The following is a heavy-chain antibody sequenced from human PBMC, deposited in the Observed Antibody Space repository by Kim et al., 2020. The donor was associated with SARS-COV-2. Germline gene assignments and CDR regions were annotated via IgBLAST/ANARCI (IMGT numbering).Heavy chain of an antibody. CDR3: ARRGYSGYDLRGYYYYGMDV. Sequence: GESLKISCKGSGYSFTSYWIGWVRQMPGKGLEWMGIIYPGDSDTRYSPSFQGQVTISADKSISTAYLQWSSLKASDTAMYYCARRGYSGYDLRGYYYYGMDVWGQGTTVTVSS. CDR1: GYSFTSYW. V-gene: IGHV5-51*01. CDR2: IYPGDSDT. J-gene: IGHJ6*02. D-gene: IGHD5-12*01.